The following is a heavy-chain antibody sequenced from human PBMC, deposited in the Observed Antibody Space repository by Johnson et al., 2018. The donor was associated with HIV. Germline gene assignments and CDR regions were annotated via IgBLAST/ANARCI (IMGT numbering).Heavy chain of an antibody. Sequence: QEQLVESGGGVVQPGRSLRLSCAASGFTFSSFAMHWVRQAPGKGLEWVAFIRYHGRNKYYADSVKGRFTISRDNSKNTVYLQMSSLRAEDTAVYYCANLQSSDFPYAFDVWGQGTMVTVSS. J-gene: IGHJ3*01. D-gene: IGHD4-11*01. V-gene: IGHV3-30*02. CDR3: ANLQSSDFPYAFDV. CDR2: IRYHGRNK. CDR1: GFTFSSFA.